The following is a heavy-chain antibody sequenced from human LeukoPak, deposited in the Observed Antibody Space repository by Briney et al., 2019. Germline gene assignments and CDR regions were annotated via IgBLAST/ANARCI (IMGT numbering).Heavy chain of an antibody. V-gene: IGHV3-23*01. CDR3: AKQEGWELGDYYFDY. D-gene: IGHD1-26*01. J-gene: IGHJ4*02. CDR1: GFIFRDYA. CDR2: LGNDGDT. Sequence: PGGSLRLSCVASGFIFRDYAMSWARQAPGKGLEWVSTLGNDGDTYYADSVKCRFTISRDNSRNTMYLQTNSLRAEDTALYYCAKQEGWELGDYYFDYWGQGTLVTVSS.